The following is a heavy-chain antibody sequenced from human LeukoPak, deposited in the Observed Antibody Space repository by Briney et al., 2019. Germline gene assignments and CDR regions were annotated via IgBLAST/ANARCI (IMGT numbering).Heavy chain of an antibody. CDR2: ISSSSSTI. Sequence: GGSLRLSCAASGFTFSSYSMNWVRQAPGKGLEWVSYISSSSSTIYYADSVKGRFTISRDNAKNSLYLQMNSLRDEDTAVYYCARDRAPIVVVVAAGGDAFDIWGQGTMVTVSS. CDR3: ARDRAPIVVVVAAGGDAFDI. J-gene: IGHJ3*02. D-gene: IGHD2-15*01. CDR1: GFTFSSYS. V-gene: IGHV3-48*02.